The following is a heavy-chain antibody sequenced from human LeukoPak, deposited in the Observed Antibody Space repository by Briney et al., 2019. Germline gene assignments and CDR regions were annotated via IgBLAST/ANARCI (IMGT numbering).Heavy chain of an antibody. CDR1: GYSFTSYW. V-gene: IGHV5-51*01. Sequence: GESLKISCKGSGYSFTSYWIGWVRQMPGKGLEWMGIIYPGDSDTRYSPSFQGQVTISADKSISTAYLQWSSLKASDTAMYYCARHVGTTGFYYYYYMDVWGKGTTVTVSS. CDR2: IYPGDSDT. J-gene: IGHJ6*03. CDR3: ARHVGTTGFYYYYYMDV. D-gene: IGHD4-11*01.